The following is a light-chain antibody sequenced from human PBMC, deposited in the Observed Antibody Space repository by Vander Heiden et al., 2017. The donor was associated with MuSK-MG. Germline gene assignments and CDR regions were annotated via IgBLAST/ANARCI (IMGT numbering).Light chain of an antibody. CDR1: QSVNNY. CDR2: AAT. J-gene: IGKJ1*01. Sequence: IVLTQSPATLSLSPGKPATLSCRASQSVNNYLAWYQQKPGQAPRLLIDAATNRATGIPARFSGSGSGTDCLTTISSLEPEDVAVYSCQKQSTPQAFGQGTKLEIK. CDR3: QKQSTPQA. V-gene: IGKV3-11*01.